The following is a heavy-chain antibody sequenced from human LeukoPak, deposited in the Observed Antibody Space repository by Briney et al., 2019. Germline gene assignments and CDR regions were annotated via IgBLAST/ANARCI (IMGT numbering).Heavy chain of an antibody. D-gene: IGHD3-10*01. CDR3: ARDGSGSYISLDV. J-gene: IGHJ6*02. CDR2: IYYSGNT. CDR1: GGSISSYY. V-gene: IGHV4-59*01. Sequence: PSETLSLTCTVSGGSISSYYWSWIRQPPGKGLEWIGYIYYSGNTNYNPSLKSRVTISVDTSKNQFSLKLSSVTAADTAVYYCARDGSGSYISLDVWGQGTTVTVSS.